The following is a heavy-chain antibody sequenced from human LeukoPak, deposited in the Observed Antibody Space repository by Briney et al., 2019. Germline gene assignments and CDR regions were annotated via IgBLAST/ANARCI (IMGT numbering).Heavy chain of an antibody. CDR3: ASRDTYYYDSSPAGMDV. Sequence: ASQTLSLTCTVSGGSISSGDYYWRWIRQPPGKGLEWIGYIYYSGSTYYNPSLKSRVTISVDTSKNQFSLKLSSVTAADTAVYYCASRDTYYYDSSPAGMDVWGQGTTVTVSS. CDR1: GGSISSGDYY. J-gene: IGHJ6*02. CDR2: IYYSGST. D-gene: IGHD3-22*01. V-gene: IGHV4-30-4*01.